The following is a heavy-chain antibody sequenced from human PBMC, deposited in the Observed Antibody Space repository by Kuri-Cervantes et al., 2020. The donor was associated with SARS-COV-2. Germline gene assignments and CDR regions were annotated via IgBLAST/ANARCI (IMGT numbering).Heavy chain of an antibody. CDR1: GGSISSHY. V-gene: IGHV4-59*11. Sequence: ESLKISCTVSGGSISSHYWSWIRQPPGKGLEWIGYIYYSGSTNYNPSLKSRITISVDTSKNQFSLKLSSVTAADTAVYYCAARLYRYCSSTSCYGLDVWGKGTTVTVSS. CDR3: AARLYRYCSSTSCYGLDV. J-gene: IGHJ6*04. D-gene: IGHD2-2*01. CDR2: IYYSGST.